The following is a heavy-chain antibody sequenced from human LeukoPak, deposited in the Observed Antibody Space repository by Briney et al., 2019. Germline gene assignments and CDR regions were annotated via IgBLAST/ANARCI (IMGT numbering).Heavy chain of an antibody. CDR3: AKVGNRWLQLGIDY. J-gene: IGHJ4*02. CDR1: GFTFSSYS. V-gene: IGHV3-30*02. Sequence: GGPLRLSCAASGFTFSSYSWNWVRQAPGKGLEWVAFIRYDGSNKYYADSVKGRFTISRDNSKNTLYLQMNSLRAEDTAVYYCAKVGNRWLQLGIDYWGQGTLVTVSS. CDR2: IRYDGSNK. D-gene: IGHD5-24*01.